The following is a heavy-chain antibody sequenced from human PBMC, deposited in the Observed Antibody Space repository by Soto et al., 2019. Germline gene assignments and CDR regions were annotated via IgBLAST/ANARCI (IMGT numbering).Heavy chain of an antibody. D-gene: IGHD3-3*02. CDR3: AKSLGSCVEGICLRRHLDS. CDR1: GYTFTSYG. V-gene: IGHV1-18*01. CDR2: ITAYSGET. J-gene: IGHJ4*02. Sequence: QIQLVQSGAEVKKPGASVKVSCQTSGYTFTSYGTNWVRQAPGQGLEWMGWITAYSGETHIAKKYQGRVTLTTVISTTNALLEMKSLTSDDTAVYSCAKSLGSCVEGICLRRHLDSWGQGTLVTVSS.